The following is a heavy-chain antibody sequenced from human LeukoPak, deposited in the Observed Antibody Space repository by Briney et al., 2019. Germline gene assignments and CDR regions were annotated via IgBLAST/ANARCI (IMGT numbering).Heavy chain of an antibody. V-gene: IGHV1-69*05. D-gene: IGHD2-2*01. CDR2: IIHIFGTA. CDR1: GGTFSSYA. J-gene: IGHJ5*02. Sequence: SVKVSCKSSGGTFSSYAISWVRQAPGQGLEWMGGIIHIFGTANYAQKFQGRVTITTDESTSTAYMELSSLRSEDTAVYYCARGVVPAAIDQFDPWGQGTLVTVSS. CDR3: ARGVVPAAIDQFDP.